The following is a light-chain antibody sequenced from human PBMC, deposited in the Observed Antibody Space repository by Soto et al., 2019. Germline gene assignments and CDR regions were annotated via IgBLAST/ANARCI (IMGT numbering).Light chain of an antibody. J-gene: IGKJ5*01. V-gene: IGKV3D-15*01. CDR3: QNYKSALRIT. CDR2: GAS. Sequence: EIVMTQSPATLSVSPGERVTLSCRASQSVTTRLAWYQHKPGQAPRLLMSGASSRASGVPVRFSGSGSGTDFTLTISSLQPEDVATYYCQNYKSALRITFGQGTRLEIK. CDR1: QSVTTR.